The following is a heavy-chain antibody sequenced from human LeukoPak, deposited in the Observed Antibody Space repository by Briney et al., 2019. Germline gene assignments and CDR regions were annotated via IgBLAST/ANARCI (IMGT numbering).Heavy chain of an antibody. CDR3: ATNMLWLQYYFDY. CDR2: FDPEDGET. D-gene: IGHD5-24*01. CDR1: GYTLTELS. J-gene: IGHJ4*02. V-gene: IGHV1-24*01. Sequence: ASVKVSCKVSGYTLTELSTHWVRQAPGKGLEWMGGFDPEDGETIYAQKFQGRVTMTEDTSTDTAYMELSSLRSEDTAVYYCATNMLWLQYYFDYWGQGTLVTVSS.